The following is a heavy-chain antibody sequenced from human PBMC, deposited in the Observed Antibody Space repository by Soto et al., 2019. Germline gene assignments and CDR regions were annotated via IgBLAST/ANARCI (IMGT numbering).Heavy chain of an antibody. J-gene: IGHJ6*02. CDR2: ISGSGGST. CDR3: AKDPWVIAAAGTESMDV. Sequence: GGSLRLSCAASGFTFSSYAMSWVSQAPGKGLEWVSAISGSGGSTYYADSVKGRFTISRDNSKNTMYLQMNSLRAEDTAVYYCAKDPWVIAAAGTESMDVWGQGTTVTVSS. V-gene: IGHV3-23*01. D-gene: IGHD6-13*01. CDR1: GFTFSSYA.